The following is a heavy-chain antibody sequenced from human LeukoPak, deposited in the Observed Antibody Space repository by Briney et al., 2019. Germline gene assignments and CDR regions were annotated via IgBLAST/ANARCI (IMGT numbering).Heavy chain of an antibody. J-gene: IGHJ5*02. D-gene: IGHD6-6*01. Sequence: PGGSLRLSCAASGFTFSSYSMNWVRQAPGKGLEWVSAISGSGGSTYYADSVKGRFTISRDNSKNTLYLQMNSLRAEDTAVYYCAKDYEYSSPRWFDPWGQGTLVTVSS. CDR1: GFTFSSYS. CDR3: AKDYEYSSPRWFDP. V-gene: IGHV3-23*01. CDR2: ISGSGGST.